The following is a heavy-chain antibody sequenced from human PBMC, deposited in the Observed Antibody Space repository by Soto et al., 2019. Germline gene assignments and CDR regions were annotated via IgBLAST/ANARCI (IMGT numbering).Heavy chain of an antibody. CDR1: GFTFSSYW. V-gene: IGHV3-74*01. J-gene: IGHJ4*02. CDR3: ARGDFWSGYSVPYYFDY. CDR2: INSDGSST. Sequence: EVQLVESGGGLVQPGGSLRLSCAASGFTFSSYWMHWVRQAPGKGLVWVSRINSDGSSTSYADSVKGRFTISRDNAKNTLYLQMNSLRAEDTAVYYCARGDFWSGYSVPYYFDYWGQGTLDTVSS. D-gene: IGHD3-3*01.